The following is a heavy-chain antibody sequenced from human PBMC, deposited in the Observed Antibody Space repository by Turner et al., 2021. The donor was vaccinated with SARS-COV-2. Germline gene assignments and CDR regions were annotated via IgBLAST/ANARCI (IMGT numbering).Heavy chain of an antibody. CDR1: GYTFTGYF. J-gene: IGHJ4*02. Sequence: QVQLVQSGAEVKKPGASVKVPFKASGYTFTGYFMHWVRQAPGQGLEWMGWISPNSGGTNYAQKFQGRVTMTRDTSISTAYMDLSGLRSDDTAVYYCARVTSLSYYFDYWGQGTLVTVSS. V-gene: IGHV1-2*02. CDR3: ARVTSLSYYFDY. CDR2: ISPNSGGT.